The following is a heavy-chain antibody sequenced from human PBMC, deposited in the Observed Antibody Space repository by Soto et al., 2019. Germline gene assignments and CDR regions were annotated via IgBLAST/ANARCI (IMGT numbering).Heavy chain of an antibody. J-gene: IGHJ6*02. CDR1: GFTFGNYG. Sequence: QVQLVESGGGLVQPGTSLRLSCAASGFTFGNYGMHWVRQPPGKGLEWMASILYDGNDKYYADAVKGRFTISSSDSKNKVYLQMDSLRPDDKAVDYYYKCGEVSHNPGGNYSCGMDVWGQGTTVTVSS. CDR2: ILYDGNDK. V-gene: IGHV3-30*03. CDR3: YKCGEVSHNPGGNYSCGMDV. D-gene: IGHD3-10*01.